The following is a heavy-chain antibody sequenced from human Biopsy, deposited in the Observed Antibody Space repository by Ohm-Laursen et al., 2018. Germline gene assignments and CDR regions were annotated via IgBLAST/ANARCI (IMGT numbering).Heavy chain of an antibody. CDR3: AGATSGTSLYDP. CDR1: GASISSAAYH. D-gene: IGHD6-13*01. CDR2: ISHSGST. V-gene: IGHV4-31*01. J-gene: IGHJ5*02. Sequence: TLSLTCTVSGASISSAAYHWSWTRQLPGKGLEWIGYISHSGSTSYNPSLRSLVTISTDTSTNQFSLKVRSVTAADTAMYYCAGATSGTSLYDPWGQGTLVTVSS.